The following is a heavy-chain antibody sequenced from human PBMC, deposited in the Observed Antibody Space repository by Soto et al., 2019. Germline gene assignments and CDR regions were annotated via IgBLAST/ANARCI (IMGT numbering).Heavy chain of an antibody. D-gene: IGHD6-13*01. Sequence: GGSLRLSCAASGFTFSSYGMHWVRQAPGKGLEWVAVIWYDGSNKYYADSVKGRFTISRDNSKNTLYLQMNSLRAEDTAVYYCARDRVEYSSNWPGMDVWGQGTTVTVSS. CDR2: IWYDGSNK. V-gene: IGHV3-33*01. CDR1: GFTFSSYG. CDR3: ARDRVEYSSNWPGMDV. J-gene: IGHJ6*02.